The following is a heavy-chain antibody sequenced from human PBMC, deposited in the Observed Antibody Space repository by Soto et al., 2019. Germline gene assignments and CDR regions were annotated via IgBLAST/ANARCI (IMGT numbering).Heavy chain of an antibody. CDR1: GGSITSSDYY. CDR2: IYYSGST. V-gene: IGHV4-30-4*08. J-gene: IGHJ4*02. CDR3: ERGGRIYDSSGSYFAY. D-gene: IGHD3-22*01. Sequence: SETLSLTCTVSGGSITSSDYYWGWIRQPPGKGLEWIGNIYYSGSTYYNPSLKSRVTISVDTSKNQFSLKLSSVTAADTAVYYLERGGRIYDSSGSYFAYWGQGRLVTVX.